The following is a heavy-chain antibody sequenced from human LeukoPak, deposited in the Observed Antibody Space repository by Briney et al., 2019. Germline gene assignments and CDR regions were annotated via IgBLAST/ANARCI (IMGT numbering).Heavy chain of an antibody. CDR2: IYYSGST. D-gene: IGHD6-19*01. Sequence: SETLSLTCTVSGGSISSSSYYWGWIRQPSGKGLEWIGSIYYSGSTYYNPSLKSRVTISVDTSKNQFSLKLSSVTAADTAVYYCARDPGGSGSDAFDIWGQGTMVTVSS. CDR3: ARDPGGSGSDAFDI. V-gene: IGHV4-39*07. J-gene: IGHJ3*02. CDR1: GGSISSSSYY.